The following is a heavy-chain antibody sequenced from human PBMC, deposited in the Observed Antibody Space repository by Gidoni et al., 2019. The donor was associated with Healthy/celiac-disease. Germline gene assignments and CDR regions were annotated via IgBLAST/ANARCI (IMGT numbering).Heavy chain of an antibody. CDR3: ARGSRRYSSSSGAEFDY. Sequence: QVQLQQWGAGLLKPSETLSLTCAVYGGYFSGYYWSWIRQPPGKGLEGIGEIHHSGSTNYNPSLNSRVTISVDTSKNQFSLKLSSVTAADTAVYYCARGSRRYSSSSGAEFDYWGQGTLVTVSS. CDR1: GGYFSGYY. CDR2: IHHSGST. V-gene: IGHV4-34*01. J-gene: IGHJ4*02. D-gene: IGHD6-6*01.